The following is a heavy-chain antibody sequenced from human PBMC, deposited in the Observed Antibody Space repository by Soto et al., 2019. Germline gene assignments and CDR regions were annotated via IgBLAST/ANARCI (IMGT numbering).Heavy chain of an antibody. J-gene: IGHJ4*02. Sequence: SETLSLTCTVSGGSISSSYWSWIWQPPGKGLEWIGYVYYSGSTNHNPSLKSRVTMSVDTSKSHFSLRLSSVTAADTAVYYCARNGAAGTFAFDYWGQGTLVTVSS. CDR1: GGSISSSY. V-gene: IGHV4-59*01. D-gene: IGHD6-13*01. CDR2: VYYSGST. CDR3: ARNGAAGTFAFDY.